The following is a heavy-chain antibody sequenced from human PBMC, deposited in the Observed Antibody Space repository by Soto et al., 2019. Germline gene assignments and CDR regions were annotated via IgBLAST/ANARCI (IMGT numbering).Heavy chain of an antibody. CDR2: TYYRSRWYN. CDR3: AAATSLQWYYMDV. CDR1: GDSVSSNSPA. J-gene: IGHJ6*03. Sequence: QTLSLTCAISGDSVSSNSPAWNWIRQSPSRGLEWLGRTYYRSRWYNDYAVSVKSRITVNPDTSKNQFSLHLNSVTPEDTAVYYCAAATSLQWYYMDVWDKGTTVTVSS. D-gene: IGHD1-26*01. V-gene: IGHV6-1*01.